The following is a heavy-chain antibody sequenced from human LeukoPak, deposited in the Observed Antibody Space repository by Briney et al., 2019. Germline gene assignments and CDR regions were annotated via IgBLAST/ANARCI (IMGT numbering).Heavy chain of an antibody. V-gene: IGHV3-33*06. CDR1: GFSFSSYG. J-gene: IGHJ4*02. CDR2: IWYDGSNK. D-gene: IGHD2-21*02. Sequence: PGGSLRLSCAASGFSFSSYGMHWVRQAPGKGLEWVAVIWYDGSNKYYADSVKGRFTISRDSSKNTLYLQMNSLRGEDTAVYYCAKDLLAYCGGDCYSMALDYWGQGTLVTVSS. CDR3: AKDLLAYCGGDCYSMALDY.